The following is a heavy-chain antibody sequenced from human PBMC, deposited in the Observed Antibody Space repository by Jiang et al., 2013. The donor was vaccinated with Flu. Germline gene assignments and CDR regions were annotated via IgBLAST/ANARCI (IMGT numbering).Heavy chain of an antibody. CDR1: GYSFTSYW. CDR3: AIAMGMVYSSGRRGNHYAFDI. D-gene: IGHD6-19*01. V-gene: IGHV5-51*01. CDR2: IYPGDSGT. Sequence: GAEVKKPGESLKISCKGSGYSFTSYWIGWVRQMPGKGLEWMGIIYPGDSGTRYSPSFEGQVTISADKFISTAYLQWSSLKASDTAIYYCAIAMGMVYSSGRRGNHYAFDIWGQGTMVTVSS. J-gene: IGHJ3*02.